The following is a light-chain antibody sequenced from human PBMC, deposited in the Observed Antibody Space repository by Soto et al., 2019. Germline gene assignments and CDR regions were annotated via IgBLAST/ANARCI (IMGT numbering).Light chain of an antibody. CDR2: AAS. CDR1: QGVSNS. CDR3: QQYHSYPPT. V-gene: IGKV1-16*01. J-gene: IGKJ4*01. Sequence: DIQMTHSPSSLSASVGERVTITCRASQGVSNSLAGYQQKPGKAPKSLIFAASSVQNGVPSRFSGSGSGTDFTLTISNLQPEDFATYYCQQYHSYPPTFGGGTKVEIK.